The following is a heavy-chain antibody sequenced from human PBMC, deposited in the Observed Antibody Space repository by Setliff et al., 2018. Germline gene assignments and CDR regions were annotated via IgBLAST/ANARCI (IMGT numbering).Heavy chain of an antibody. CDR1: GYTFTGYY. J-gene: IGHJ6*02. CDR3: ARGPCITIFGVVSLSLYGMDV. D-gene: IGHD3-3*01. Sequence: ASVKVSCKASGYTFTGYYMHWVLQAPGQGLEWMGWINPNSGGTNYAQKFQGWVTITRDTSISTAYMELSRLRSDDTAVYYCARGPCITIFGVVSLSLYGMDVWGQGTMVTVSS. CDR2: INPNSGGT. V-gene: IGHV1-2*04.